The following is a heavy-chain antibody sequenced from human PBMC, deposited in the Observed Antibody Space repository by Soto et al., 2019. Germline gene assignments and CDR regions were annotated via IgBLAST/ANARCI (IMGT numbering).Heavy chain of an antibody. Sequence: QVQLQESAPGLMKPSQTLSLTCTVSGGYISSGGYYWSWIRQHPGKGLEWIGYIYYSGSTYYNPSLKSRVTISVDTSKNQFSLKLSAVTAADTAVYYCARDQAVGDTEAFDIWGQGTMVTVSS. D-gene: IGHD3-16*01. CDR2: IYYSGST. CDR1: GGYISSGGYY. V-gene: IGHV4-31*03. J-gene: IGHJ3*02. CDR3: ARDQAVGDTEAFDI.